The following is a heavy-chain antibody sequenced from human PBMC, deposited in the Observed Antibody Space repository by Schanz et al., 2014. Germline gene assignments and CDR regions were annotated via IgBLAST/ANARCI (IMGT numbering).Heavy chain of an antibody. D-gene: IGHD3-22*01. J-gene: IGHJ5*02. CDR3: AREVGLYDRGWFDP. CDR2: IIPVLAIA. Sequence: QVQLVQSGAEVKKPGSSVKVSCTASGGTFSSYTISWIRQAPGQGLEWMGRIIPVLAIADYAQKFQGRVTITADRSTSTAYMELSSLRSEDTAVYYCAREVGLYDRGWFDPWGQGTLVIVSS. CDR1: GGTFSSYT. V-gene: IGHV1-69*08.